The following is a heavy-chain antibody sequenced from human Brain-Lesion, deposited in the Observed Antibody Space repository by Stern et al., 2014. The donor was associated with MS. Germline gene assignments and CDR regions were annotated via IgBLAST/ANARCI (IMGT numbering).Heavy chain of an antibody. V-gene: IGHV3-33*01. J-gene: IGHJ6*02. CDR2: IWYDGSKK. Sequence: VQLVQSGGGVVQPGKSLRLSCAASGFTFISYGIHWVRQAPGKGLEWVALIWYDGSKKFYADSVKGRFAISRGTSKNTVYLQMNSLRVGDTAVYFCSRGKVASAPLDVWGQGTTVTVS. CDR3: SRGKVASAPLDV. CDR1: GFTFISYG.